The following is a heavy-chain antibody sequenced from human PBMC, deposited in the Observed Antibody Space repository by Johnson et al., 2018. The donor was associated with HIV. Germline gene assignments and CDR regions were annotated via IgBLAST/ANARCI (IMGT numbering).Heavy chain of an antibody. Sequence: VQLVESGGGVVRPGGSLRLSCAASGFTFDDYGMSWVRQAPGKGLEWVSGVNWNGGSTGYADSVKGRFTISRDNAKNSLYLQMNSLTPEDTALYYCARAVTTASGDAFDIWGQGKLVTVSS. CDR2: VNWNGGST. D-gene: IGHD4-17*01. CDR1: GFTFDDYG. J-gene: IGHJ3*02. CDR3: ARAVTTASGDAFDI. V-gene: IGHV3-20*04.